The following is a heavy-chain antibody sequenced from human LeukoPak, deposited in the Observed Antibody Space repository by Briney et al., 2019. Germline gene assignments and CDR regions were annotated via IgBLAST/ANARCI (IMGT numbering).Heavy chain of an antibody. V-gene: IGHV4-39*01. J-gene: IGHJ3*02. CDR2: IYYSGST. CDR1: GGSISSNNYY. CDR3: ARPTYPSDYGDYAAFDI. Sequence: SETLSLTCTVSGGSISSNNYYWGWIRQPPGKGLEWIGSIYYSGSTYYNPSLKSRVTISVDTSKNQFSLNLSSVTAADTAVYYCARPTYPSDYGDYAAFDIWGQGTMVTVSS. D-gene: IGHD4-17*01.